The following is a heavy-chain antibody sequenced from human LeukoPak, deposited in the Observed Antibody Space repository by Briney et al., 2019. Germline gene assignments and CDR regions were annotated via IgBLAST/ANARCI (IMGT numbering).Heavy chain of an antibody. D-gene: IGHD2-2*01. CDR1: GGSISSSSYY. V-gene: IGHV4-39*01. CDR2: SYYSGST. J-gene: IGHJ5*02. Sequence: SETLSLTCTVSGGSISSSSYYWGWIRQPPGKGLEWIGSSYYSGSTYYNPSLKSRVTISVDTSENQFSLKPSSVTAADTAVYYCARTTDPPIVVVPAAMGLDPWGQGTLVTASS. CDR3: ARTTDPPIVVVPAAMGLDP.